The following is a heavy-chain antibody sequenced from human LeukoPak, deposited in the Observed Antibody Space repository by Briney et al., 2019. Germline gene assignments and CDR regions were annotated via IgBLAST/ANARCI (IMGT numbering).Heavy chain of an antibody. V-gene: IGHV5-51*01. D-gene: IGHD3-10*01. CDR2: IYPGYSDT. CDR3: ARHDYGSGSPFDY. Sequence: GESLKISCKGSGYSFTSYWIGWVRQIPGKGLEWMGIIYPGYSDTRYSPSFQGQVTISADKSIRTAYLQWSSLKAAKTAMYYCARHDYGSGSPFDYWGQGTLVTVSS. CDR1: GYSFTSYW. J-gene: IGHJ4*02.